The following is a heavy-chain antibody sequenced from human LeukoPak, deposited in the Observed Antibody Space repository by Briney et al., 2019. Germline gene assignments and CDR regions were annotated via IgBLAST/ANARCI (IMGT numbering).Heavy chain of an antibody. Sequence: SVKVSCKASGGTFSSYAISWVRQAPGQGLEWMGRIIPILGIANYAQKFQGRVTITADKSTSTAYMELSSLRSEDTAVHYCARGITGRHSDYWGQGTLVTVSS. CDR2: IIPILGIA. CDR3: ARGITGRHSDY. CDR1: GGTFSSYA. V-gene: IGHV1-69*04. D-gene: IGHD1-20*01. J-gene: IGHJ4*02.